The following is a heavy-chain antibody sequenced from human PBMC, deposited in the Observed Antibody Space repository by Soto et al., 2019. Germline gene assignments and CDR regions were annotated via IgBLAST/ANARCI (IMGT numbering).Heavy chain of an antibody. CDR1: GFTFSSYA. D-gene: IGHD5-12*01. V-gene: IGHV3-23*01. J-gene: IGHJ5*02. CDR3: ANGGYSGYENWFDP. Sequence: GGSLRLSCAASGFTFSSYAMSWVRQAPGKGLEWVSAISGSGGSTYYADSGKGRFTISRDNSKNTLYLQMNSLRAEDTAVYYCANGGYSGYENWFDPWGQGTLVTVSS. CDR2: ISGSGGST.